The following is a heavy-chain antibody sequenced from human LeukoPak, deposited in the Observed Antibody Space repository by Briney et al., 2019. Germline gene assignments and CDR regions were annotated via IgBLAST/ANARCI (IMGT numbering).Heavy chain of an antibody. CDR2: ISSSSSYI. Sequence: GGSLRLSCAASGFTFSSYSMNWVRQAPGKGLEWVSSISSSSSYIYYADSVKGRFTISRDNAKNSLYLQMNSLRAEDTALYYCAKDLSSGWSYWYFDLWGRGTLVTVSS. J-gene: IGHJ2*01. CDR3: AKDLSSGWSYWYFDL. D-gene: IGHD6-19*01. V-gene: IGHV3-21*04. CDR1: GFTFSSYS.